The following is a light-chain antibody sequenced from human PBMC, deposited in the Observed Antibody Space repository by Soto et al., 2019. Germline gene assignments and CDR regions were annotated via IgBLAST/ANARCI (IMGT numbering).Light chain of an antibody. V-gene: IGKV1-5*01. CDR2: DGS. CDR1: QSISSW. J-gene: IGKJ1*01. CDR3: QQYNSYSWK. Sequence: DIQMIQSPSALSTTVGDRVTITCRASQSISSWLAWYQQKPGKAPKFLIYDGSSLESGVPSRFSGSGYGTEFTLTISSLHHDDFATYYCQQYNSYSWKFGHGTKVDTK.